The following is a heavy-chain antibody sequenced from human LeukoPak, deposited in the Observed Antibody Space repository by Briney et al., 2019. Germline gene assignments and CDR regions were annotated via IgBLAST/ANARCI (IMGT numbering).Heavy chain of an antibody. V-gene: IGHV4-30-2*01. J-gene: IGHJ3*02. CDR3: AKANKGAFDI. CDR1: GGSISSGGYY. CDR2: IYHSGST. Sequence: SQTLSLTCTVSGGSISSGGYYWSWIRQPPGKGLEWIGYIYHSGSTYYNPSLKSRVTISVDRSKNQFSLKLSSVTAEDTAVYYCAKANKGAFDIWGQGTMVTVSS. D-gene: IGHD2-8*01.